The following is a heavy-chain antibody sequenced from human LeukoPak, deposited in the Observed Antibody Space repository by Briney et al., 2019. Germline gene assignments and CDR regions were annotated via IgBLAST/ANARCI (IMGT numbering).Heavy chain of an antibody. CDR1: GFPFSSYW. CDR3: AKDGGLWVSAHWGDS. J-gene: IGHJ4*02. Sequence: GGSLRLSCVASGFPFSSYWMTWVRQAPGKGLKWVSTITTGDGNTYYADSVKGRFTVSRDDSKNTLYPQMNSLRAEDTAVYYCAKDGGLWVSAHWGDSWGRGTLVTVSS. V-gene: IGHV3-23*01. D-gene: IGHD7-27*01. CDR2: ITTGDGNT.